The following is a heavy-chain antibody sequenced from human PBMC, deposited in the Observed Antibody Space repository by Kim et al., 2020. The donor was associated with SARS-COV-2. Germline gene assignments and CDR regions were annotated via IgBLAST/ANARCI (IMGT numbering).Heavy chain of an antibody. V-gene: IGHV1-69*01. CDR3: ARTYGSGSYLGY. Sequence: NSAQKFTGRVTITADESTSTAYMELSSLRSEDTAVYYCARTYGSGSYLGYWGQGTLVTVSS. D-gene: IGHD3-10*01. J-gene: IGHJ4*02.